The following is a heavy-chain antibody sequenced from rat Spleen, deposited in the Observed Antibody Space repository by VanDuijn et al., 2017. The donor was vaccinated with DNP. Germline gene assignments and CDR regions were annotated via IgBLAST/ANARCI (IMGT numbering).Heavy chain of an antibody. CDR3: ARGHFYDDYSIG. J-gene: IGHJ2*01. CDR2: INYSGST. CDR1: GYSITSNY. D-gene: IGHD1-12*03. V-gene: IGHV3-1*01. Sequence: EVQLQESGPGLVKPSQSLSLTCSVTGYSITSNYWGWIRQFPGNKMEWMGYINYSGSTGHNPFLKSRISITRDTSKNQFFLQLDSVTTEDTATYYCARGHFYDDYSIGWGQGVMVTVSS.